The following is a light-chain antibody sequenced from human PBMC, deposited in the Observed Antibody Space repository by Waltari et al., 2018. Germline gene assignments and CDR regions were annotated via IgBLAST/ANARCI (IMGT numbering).Light chain of an antibody. CDR1: ESLTKRY. CDR3: QQYTSSIMYT. Sequence: VLTQSPATLSLSPGERATLSCRSSESLTKRYLAWYQQKPGQAPRLLIYGAYSRAAGIPYRFSGSGSGTDFTLTISRLEPEDFAVYYCQQYTSSIMYTFGQGTKLEIK. V-gene: IGKV3-20*01. J-gene: IGKJ2*01. CDR2: GAY.